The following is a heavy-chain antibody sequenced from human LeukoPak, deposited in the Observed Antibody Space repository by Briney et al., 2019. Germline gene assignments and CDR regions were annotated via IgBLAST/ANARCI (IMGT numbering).Heavy chain of an antibody. CDR2: VKDDGIST. J-gene: IGHJ3*02. CDR3: ATGPYAAFEM. CDR1: GFTSTKFW. Sequence: PGGSLRLSCAASGFTSTKFWMHWVRQAPGRGLVWVSRVKDDGISTLYADSVKGRFTISRDNAKNTLYLQMNSLRADDTALYYCATGPYAAFEMWGQGTMVTVSS. D-gene: IGHD2-2*01. V-gene: IGHV3-74*01.